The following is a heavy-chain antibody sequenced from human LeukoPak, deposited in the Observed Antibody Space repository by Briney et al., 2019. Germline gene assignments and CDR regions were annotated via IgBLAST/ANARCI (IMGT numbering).Heavy chain of an antibody. CDR1: GFTFSNYD. J-gene: IGHJ4*02. CDR3: VRPGPSVH. D-gene: IGHD1-1*01. V-gene: IGHV3-7*05. CDR2: IKGDGSEK. Sequence: GGSLRLSCSASGFTFSNYDMDWVRQTPEKGLEWVAKIKGDGSEKYYVDSVKGRFTISRDDAKNSVYLQMNSLRAEDTAVYSCVRPGPSVHWGQGTLVTVSS.